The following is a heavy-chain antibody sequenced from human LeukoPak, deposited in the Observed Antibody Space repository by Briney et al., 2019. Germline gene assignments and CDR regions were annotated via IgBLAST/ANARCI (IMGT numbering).Heavy chain of an antibody. D-gene: IGHD6-13*01. CDR2: IWYDGSNK. CDR3: ARDIVAAGGRYFDH. J-gene: IGHJ4*02. CDR1: GFTFSDYG. V-gene: IGHV3-33*01. Sequence: GSLRLSCAASGFTFSDYGMHWVRQTPGRGLEWVAAIWYDGSNKYYADSVEGRFTISRDNSKNTLYLQMNSLRGEDMALYYCARDIVAAGGRYFDHWGQGTLVTVSS.